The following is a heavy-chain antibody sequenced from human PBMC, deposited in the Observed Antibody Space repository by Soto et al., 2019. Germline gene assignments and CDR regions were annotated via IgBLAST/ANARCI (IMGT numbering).Heavy chain of an antibody. CDR1: GFTVSSNY. CDR3: AGETTIFGVVKGY. Sequence: GGSLRLSCAASGFTVSSNYMSWVRQAPGKGLEWVSVIYSGGSTYCADSVKGRFTISRDNSKNTLYLQMNSLRAEDTAVYYCAGETTIFGVVKGYWGQGTLVTVSS. CDR2: IYSGGST. D-gene: IGHD3-3*01. V-gene: IGHV3-53*01. J-gene: IGHJ4*02.